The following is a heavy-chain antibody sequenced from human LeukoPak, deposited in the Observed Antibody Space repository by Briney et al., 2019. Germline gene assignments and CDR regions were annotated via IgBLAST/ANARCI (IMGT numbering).Heavy chain of an antibody. CDR2: IIPILGIA. CDR3: AGDWRDSTVTIYYYYYGMDV. CDR1: GGTFSSYA. Sequence: SVKVSCKASGGTFSSYAISWVRQAPGQGLEWMGRIIPILGIANYAQKFQGRVTITADKSTSTAYMELSSLRSEDTAVYYCAGDWRDSTVTIYYYYYGMDVWGQGTTVTVSS. J-gene: IGHJ6*02. V-gene: IGHV1-69*04. D-gene: IGHD4-17*01.